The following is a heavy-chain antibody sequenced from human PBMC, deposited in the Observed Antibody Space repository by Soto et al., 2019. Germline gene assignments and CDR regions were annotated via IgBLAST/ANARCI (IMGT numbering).Heavy chain of an antibody. Sequence: QVQLVQSGAEVKKPGASVKVSCKASGYTFINYDINWVRQATGQGLEWVGWMNPDSGNTGYAQNFQGRVTMTGNISISSVYMELSSLTSEDTAVYYCARRRGSNGWFDLWGQGTLVTVSS. V-gene: IGHV1-8*01. D-gene: IGHD2-8*01. J-gene: IGHJ5*02. CDR3: ARRRGSNGWFDL. CDR2: MNPDSGNT. CDR1: GYTFINYD.